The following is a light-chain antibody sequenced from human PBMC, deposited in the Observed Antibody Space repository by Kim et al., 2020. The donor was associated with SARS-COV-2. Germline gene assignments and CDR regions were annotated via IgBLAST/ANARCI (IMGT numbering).Light chain of an antibody. CDR1: QSVSSSY. J-gene: IGKJ2*01. Sequence: SPGERATLSCRASQSVSSSYLAWYQQKPGQAPRLLIYGASSRATGIPDRFSGSGSGTDFTLTISRLEPEDFAVYYCRQYGSSLPVTFGQGTKLEI. CDR3: RQYGSSLPVT. V-gene: IGKV3-20*01. CDR2: GAS.